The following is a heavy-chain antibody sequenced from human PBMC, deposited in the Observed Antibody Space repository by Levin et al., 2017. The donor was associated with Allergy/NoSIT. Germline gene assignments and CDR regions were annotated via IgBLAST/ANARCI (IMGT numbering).Heavy chain of an antibody. CDR3: ARPRAGDTSGWYYVDF. J-gene: IGHJ4*02. CDR2: IFPGDSRS. Sequence: GESLKISCEASGYRFTNYWIGWVRQMSGKGLEWVGVIFPGDSRSRYNPSFQGQVTVMVDRSIDTAFLEWSRLKASDTAMYYCARPRAGDTSGWYYVDFWGQGTLVTVSS. CDR1: GYRFTNYW. D-gene: IGHD6-19*01. V-gene: IGHV5-51*01.